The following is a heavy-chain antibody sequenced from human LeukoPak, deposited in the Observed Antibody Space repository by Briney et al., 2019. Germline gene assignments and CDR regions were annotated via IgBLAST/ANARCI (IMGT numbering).Heavy chain of an antibody. V-gene: IGHV3-48*01. D-gene: IGHD4-17*01. Sequence: GVSVPLSRPACGLTFSNYSMHWVRQAPGQGLKGVSYISSSSRTKHQPDSVKGRFTLSRDNAQNSLYLQMNSLRAEDTAIYYCARQSGTMVTTRFDYWGEGTLVTVSS. CDR3: ARQSGTMVTTRFDY. CDR1: GLTFSNYS. CDR2: ISSSSRTK. J-gene: IGHJ4*02.